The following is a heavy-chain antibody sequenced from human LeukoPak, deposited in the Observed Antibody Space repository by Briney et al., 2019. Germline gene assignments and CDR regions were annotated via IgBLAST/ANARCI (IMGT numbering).Heavy chain of an antibody. V-gene: IGHV1-18*01. CDR3: AVSGYSYGEGYYFDY. D-gene: IGHD5-18*01. J-gene: IGHJ4*02. CDR1: GYTFTSYG. Sequence: ASVKVSCKASGYTFTSYGISWVRQAPRQGLEWMGWISAYNGNTNYAQKLQGRVTMTTDTSTSTAYMELRSLRSDDTAVYYCAVSGYSYGEGYYFDYWGQGTLVTVSS. CDR2: ISAYNGNT.